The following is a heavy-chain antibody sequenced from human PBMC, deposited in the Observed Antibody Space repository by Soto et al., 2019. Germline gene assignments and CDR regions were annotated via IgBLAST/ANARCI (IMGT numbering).Heavy chain of an antibody. J-gene: IGHJ6*02. D-gene: IGHD3-10*01. CDR2: MNPNSGNT. CDR3: ARVYTMVRGVTPYYYYGMDV. Sequence: ASVKVSCKASGYTFTSYDINWVRQATGQGLEWMGWMNPNSGNTGYAQKFQGRVTMTRNTSISIAYMELSSLRSEDTAVYYCARVYTMVRGVTPYYYYGMDVWGQGTTVTVSS. CDR1: GYTFTSYD. V-gene: IGHV1-8*01.